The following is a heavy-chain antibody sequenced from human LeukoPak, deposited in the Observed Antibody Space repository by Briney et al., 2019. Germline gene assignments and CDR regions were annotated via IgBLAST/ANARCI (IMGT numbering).Heavy chain of an antibody. CDR2: ISGSGDAT. CDR1: GFTFSNYV. J-gene: IGHJ4*02. CDR3: ATYRQVLLPFES. V-gene: IGHV3-23*01. Sequence: GGSLRLSCAASGFTFSNYVMTWVRQAPGKGLERVSLISGSGDATTYADSVRGRFTISRDNSKSTLSLQMNSLRAEDTAIYYCATYRQVLLPFESWGQGTLVTVSS. D-gene: IGHD2-8*02.